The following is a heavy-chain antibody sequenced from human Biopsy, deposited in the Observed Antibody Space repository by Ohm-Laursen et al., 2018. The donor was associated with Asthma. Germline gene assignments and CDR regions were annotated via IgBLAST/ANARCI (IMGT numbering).Heavy chain of an antibody. Sequence: SQTLSLTCTVSGGSLTSAYWSWVRQYPEKGLEWIGYIYHSGTTFYNPSLKSRVSMSVDTSKNQVSLKLSSVTAADTAVYYCAREKAYGSRSLYGMDVWGHGTTVTVSS. CDR3: AREKAYGSRSLYGMDV. CDR2: IYHSGTT. D-gene: IGHD3-10*01. V-gene: IGHV4-31*03. CDR1: GGSLTSAY. J-gene: IGHJ6*02.